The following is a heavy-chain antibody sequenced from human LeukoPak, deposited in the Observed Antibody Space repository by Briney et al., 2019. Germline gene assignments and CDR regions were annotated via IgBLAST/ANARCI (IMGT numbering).Heavy chain of an antibody. D-gene: IGHD2-2*01. CDR1: GYSFTSYW. Sequence: GESRKISCKGSGYSFTSYWIGWVRQMPGKGLEWMGIIYPGDSDTRYSPSFQGQVTISADKSISTAYLQWSSLKASDTAMYYCARRAVPNKNYYYYYMDVWGKGTTVTVSS. V-gene: IGHV5-51*01. CDR2: IYPGDSDT. CDR3: ARRAVPNKNYYYYYMDV. J-gene: IGHJ6*03.